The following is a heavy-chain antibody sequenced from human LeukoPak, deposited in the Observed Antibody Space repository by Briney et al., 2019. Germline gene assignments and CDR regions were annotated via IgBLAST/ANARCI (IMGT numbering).Heavy chain of an antibody. D-gene: IGHD4-23*01. CDR2: IKSDGSSS. Sequence: GGSLRLSCAASGYTFSSYFWMHWVRQAPGKGLVWVSRIKSDGSSSTYADSVKGRFTISRDNAKNSLYLQMNTLRAEDTAVYYCVRDLDLGGYSSFEYWGQGTLVTVSS. CDR1: GYTFSSYFW. V-gene: IGHV3-74*01. J-gene: IGHJ4*02. CDR3: VRDLDLGGYSSFEY.